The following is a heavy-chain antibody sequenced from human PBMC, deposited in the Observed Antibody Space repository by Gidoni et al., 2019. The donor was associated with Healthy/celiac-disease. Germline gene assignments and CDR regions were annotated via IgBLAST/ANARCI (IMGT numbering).Heavy chain of an antibody. D-gene: IGHD3-3*01. CDR2: IKSKTDGGTT. CDR1: GFTVRNAW. V-gene: IGHV3-15*07. J-gene: IGHJ4*02. Sequence: EVQLVESGGGLVKPGGSLRLSCAASGFTVRNAWMNWVRQAPGKGLGWVGRIKSKTDGGTTDYAAPVKGRFTISRDDSKNTLYLQMNSLKTEDTAVYYCWKFWSGSQKPNDYWGQGTLVTVSS. CDR3: WKFWSGSQKPNDY.